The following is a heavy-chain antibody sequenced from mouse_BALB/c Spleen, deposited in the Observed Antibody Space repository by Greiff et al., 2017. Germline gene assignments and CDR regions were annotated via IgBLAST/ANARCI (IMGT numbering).Heavy chain of an antibody. J-gene: IGHJ3*01. D-gene: IGHD2-14*01. Sequence: EVKVVESGGGLVKPGGSLKLSCAASGFTFSDYYMYWVRQTPEKRLEWVATISDGGSYTYYPDSVKGRFTISRDNAKNNLYLQMSSLKSEDTAMYYCARDHYRYDGDGWFAYWGQGTLVTVSA. CDR3: ARDHYRYDGDGWFAY. CDR2: ISDGGSYT. CDR1: GFTFSDYY. V-gene: IGHV5-4*02.